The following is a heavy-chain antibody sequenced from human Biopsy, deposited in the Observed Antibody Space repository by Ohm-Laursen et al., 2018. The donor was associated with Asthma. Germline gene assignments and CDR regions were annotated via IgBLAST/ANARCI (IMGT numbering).Heavy chain of an antibody. Sequence: SLRLSCAASRFTYEMYWVRQAPGKGLEWVAVISYDGSSIYNADSAKGRFSISRDNSKNTLSPQMHRLTAEDTAVYYCAREGVAGTHIEDWGQGTLVTVSS. CDR1: RFTYE. CDR2: ISYDGSSI. D-gene: IGHD6-19*01. J-gene: IGHJ4*02. CDR3: AREGVAGTHIED. V-gene: IGHV3-30-3*01.